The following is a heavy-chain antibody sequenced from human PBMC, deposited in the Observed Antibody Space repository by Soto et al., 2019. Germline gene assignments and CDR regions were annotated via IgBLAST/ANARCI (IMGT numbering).Heavy chain of an antibody. Sequence: QVQLVQSGAEVKKPGASVRVSCKASGYTFTSYAMHWVRQAPGQRLEWMGWINAGNGNTKYSQKFQGRVTITRDTSASTAYMELSSLRSEDTAVYYCAISSGWYYVSYWGQGTLVTVSS. V-gene: IGHV1-3*01. CDR3: AISSGWYYVSY. J-gene: IGHJ4*02. D-gene: IGHD6-19*01. CDR2: INAGNGNT. CDR1: GYTFTSYA.